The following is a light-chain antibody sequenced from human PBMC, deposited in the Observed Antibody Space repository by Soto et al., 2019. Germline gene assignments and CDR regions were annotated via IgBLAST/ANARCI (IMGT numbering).Light chain of an antibody. CDR3: KEYYSNPLD. CDR1: QSVLYIYNNKNY. CDR2: LAS. Sequence: VMTQFRDSLAVSLGERAIINCKSRQSVLYIYNNKNYLAWYEHKPGQLPRLLIYLASTRESWVPDRFRARGFGTDFTLPISRLQADDAAVYYCKEYYSNPLDFGGGTKVAIK. J-gene: IGKJ4*01. V-gene: IGKV4-1*01.